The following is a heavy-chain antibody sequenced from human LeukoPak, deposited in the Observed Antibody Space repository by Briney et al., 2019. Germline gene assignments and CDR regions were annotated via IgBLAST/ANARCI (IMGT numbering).Heavy chain of an antibody. J-gene: IGHJ6*04. V-gene: IGHV3-21*01. Sequence: GGSLRLSCAASGFIFSTYSMNWVRQAPGKGLEWVSSISSSHIYYADSVKGRLTISRDNAKNSLYLQIYSLRAQDTAVYYCARDTRFGALYDSSYHGMDVWGKGTTVTVSS. D-gene: IGHD3-10*01. CDR3: ARDTRFGALYDSSYHGMDV. CDR1: GFIFSTYS. CDR2: ISSSHI.